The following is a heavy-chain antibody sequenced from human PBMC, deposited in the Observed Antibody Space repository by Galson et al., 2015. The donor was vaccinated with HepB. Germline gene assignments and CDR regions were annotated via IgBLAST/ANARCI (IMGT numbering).Heavy chain of an antibody. V-gene: IGHV3-7*03. CDR1: GFSFSDYW. Sequence: LRLSCAASGFSFSDYWMSWIRQAPGKRPEWVANIRYDEYEYYYADFVKGRFTISRDNARNSVFLQMSSLGRDDTAIYYCVRDRTYKGGNFFDFWGQGALVTVSS. D-gene: IGHD3-10*01. J-gene: IGHJ4*02. CDR3: VRDRTYKGGNFFDF. CDR2: IRYDEYEY.